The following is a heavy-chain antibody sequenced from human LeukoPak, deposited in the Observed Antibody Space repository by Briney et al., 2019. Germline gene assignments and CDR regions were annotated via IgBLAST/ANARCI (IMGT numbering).Heavy chain of an antibody. J-gene: IGHJ4*02. D-gene: IGHD3-10*01. CDR3: ARTDGSGSYYNVYFDY. CDR1: GYTFTSYG. Sequence: ASVEVSCKASGYTFTSYGISWVRQAPGQGLEWMGWISAYNGNTNYAQKLQGRVTMTTDTSTSTAYMELRSLRSDDTAVYYCARTDGSGSYYNVYFDYWGQGTLVTVSS. V-gene: IGHV1-18*01. CDR2: ISAYNGNT.